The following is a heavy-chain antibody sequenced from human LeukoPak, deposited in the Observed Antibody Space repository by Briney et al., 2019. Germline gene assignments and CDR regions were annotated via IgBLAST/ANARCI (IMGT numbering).Heavy chain of an antibody. CDR2: IYRGGVT. V-gene: IGHV3-66*01. D-gene: IGHD2-15*01. CDR1: GFIGYDGY. J-gene: IGHJ4*02. CDR3: AGASSDGVLIDATFDL. Sequence: PGGSLRLSCAVSGFIGYDGYMNWVRQAPGRGLEWLSVIYRGGVTYYADSVKGRFFISRDDSKNTWHLQLNSLKTEDTAVYYCAGASSDGVLIDATFDLWGQGTLVSVSS.